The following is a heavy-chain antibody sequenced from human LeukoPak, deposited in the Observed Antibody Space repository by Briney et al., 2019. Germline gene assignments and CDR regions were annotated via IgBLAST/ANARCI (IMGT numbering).Heavy chain of an antibody. J-gene: IGHJ3*02. CDR2: ISAYNGNT. Sequence: ASVKVSCKASGYTFTSYGISWVRQAPGQVLEWMGWISAYNGNTNYAQKLQGRVTMTTDTSTSTAYMELRSLRSDDTAVYYCALGPYYDILTGYPHTDAFDIWGQGTMVTVSS. D-gene: IGHD3-9*01. CDR3: ALGPYYDILTGYPHTDAFDI. CDR1: GYTFTSYG. V-gene: IGHV1-18*01.